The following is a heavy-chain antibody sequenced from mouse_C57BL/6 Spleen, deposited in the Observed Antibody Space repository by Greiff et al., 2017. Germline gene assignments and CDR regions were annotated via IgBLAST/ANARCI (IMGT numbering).Heavy chain of an antibody. Sequence: EVQLQQSGAELVRPGASVKLSCTASGFNIKDDYMHWVKQRPEQGLEWIGWIDPENGDTEYASKFQGKATITADTSSNTAYLQLSSLTSEDTAVYYCTTLYYDYSWFAYWGQGTLVTVSA. CDR3: TTLYYDYSWFAY. D-gene: IGHD2-4*01. CDR2: IDPENGDT. J-gene: IGHJ3*01. V-gene: IGHV14-4*01. CDR1: GFNIKDDY.